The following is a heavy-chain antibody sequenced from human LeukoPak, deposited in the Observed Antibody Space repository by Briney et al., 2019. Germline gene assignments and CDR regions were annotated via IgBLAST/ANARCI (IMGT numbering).Heavy chain of an antibody. Sequence: GGSLRLSCAASGFSFNNYGMHWVRQAPGKGLEWVTFIRYDGTEKYYADSVKGRFTISRDSSKNILYLQMNSLRAEDTAVYYCAELGITMIGGVWGKGTTVTISS. D-gene: IGHD3-10*02. CDR3: AELGITMIGGV. CDR1: GFSFNNYG. CDR2: IRYDGTEK. V-gene: IGHV3-30*02. J-gene: IGHJ6*04.